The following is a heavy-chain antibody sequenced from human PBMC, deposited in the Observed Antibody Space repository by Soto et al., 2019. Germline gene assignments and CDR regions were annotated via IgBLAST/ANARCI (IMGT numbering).Heavy chain of an antibody. CDR2: IDPSDSQT. CDR3: ARQIYDSDTGPNFQYYFDS. D-gene: IGHD3-22*01. V-gene: IGHV5-10-1*01. CDR1: GYSFAGYW. J-gene: IGHJ4*01. Sequence: EESLNIYSKTAGYSFAGYWITWERQKPGKGLEWMGRIDPSDSQTYYSPSFRGHVTISATKSITTVFLQWSSLRASDTAMYYCARQIYDSDTGPNFQYYFDSWGHGTPVTISS.